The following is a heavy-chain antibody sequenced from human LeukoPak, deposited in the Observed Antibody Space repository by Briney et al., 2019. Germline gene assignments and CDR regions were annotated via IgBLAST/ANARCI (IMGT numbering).Heavy chain of an antibody. CDR3: ARDQVDYYDSSGYYSMGSRFDY. CDR1: GGSISSYY. D-gene: IGHD3-22*01. V-gene: IGHV4-59*01. CDR2: IYYSGST. J-gene: IGHJ4*02. Sequence: SETLSLTCTVSGGSISSYYWSWIRQPPGKGLEWIGYIYYSGSTNYNPSLKSRVTISVDTSKNQFSLKLSSVTAADTAVYYCARDQVDYYDSSGYYSMGSRFDYWGQGTLVTVSS.